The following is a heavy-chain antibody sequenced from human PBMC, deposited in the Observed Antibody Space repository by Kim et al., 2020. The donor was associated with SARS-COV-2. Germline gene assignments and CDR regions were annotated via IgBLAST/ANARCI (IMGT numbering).Heavy chain of an antibody. V-gene: IGHV4-39*01. J-gene: IGHJ5*02. Sequence: YNPSLKSRVTMSVDTSKTQFSLKLSSVAAADTAVYYCARIATVSSNWFDPWGQGTLVTVSS. CDR3: ARIATVSSNWFDP. D-gene: IGHD4-4*01.